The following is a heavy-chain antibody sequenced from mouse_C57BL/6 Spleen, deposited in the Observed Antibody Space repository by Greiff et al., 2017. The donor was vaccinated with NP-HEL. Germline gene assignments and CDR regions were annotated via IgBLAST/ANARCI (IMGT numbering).Heavy chain of an antibody. CDR3: ARSWDGGFAY. V-gene: IGHV1-61*01. CDR1: GYTFTSYW. D-gene: IGHD4-1*01. J-gene: IGHJ3*01. Sequence: QVQLQQPGAELVRPGSSVKLSCKASGYTFTSYWMDWVKQRPGQGLEWIGNIYPSDSETHYNQKFKDKATLTVDKSSSTAYMQLSSLTSEDSAVYYCARSWDGGFAYWGQGTLVTVSA. CDR2: IYPSDSET.